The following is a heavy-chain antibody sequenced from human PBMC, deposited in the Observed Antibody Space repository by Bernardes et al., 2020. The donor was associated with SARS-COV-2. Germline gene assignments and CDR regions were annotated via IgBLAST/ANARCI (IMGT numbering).Heavy chain of an antibody. V-gene: IGHV4-34*01. D-gene: IGHD2-2*01. CDR3: ARGHLVVVPAARFGSPYFDY. CDR1: GGSFSGYY. Sequence: SEPLSLTCAVYGGSFSGYYWSWIRQPPGKGLEWIGEINHSGSTNYNPSLKSRVTISVDTSKNQFSLKLSSVTAADTAVYYCARGHLVVVPAARFGSPYFDYWGQGTLVTVSS. J-gene: IGHJ4*02. CDR2: INHSGST.